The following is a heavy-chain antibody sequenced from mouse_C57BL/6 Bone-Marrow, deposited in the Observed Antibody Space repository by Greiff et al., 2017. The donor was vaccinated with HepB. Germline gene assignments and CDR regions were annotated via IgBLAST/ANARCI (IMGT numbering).Heavy chain of an antibody. D-gene: IGHD1-1*01. Sequence: VMLVESGGGLVKPGGFLKLSCAASGFTFSDYGMHWVRQASEKGLEWVAYISSGSSIIYYADTVKGRFTIARDNAKNTLFLHMTSLRSEDTAMYYCARRRNYGYVDYRGQGTTHTVSS. J-gene: IGHJ2*01. CDR1: GFTFSDYG. V-gene: IGHV5-17*01. CDR2: ISSGSSII. CDR3: ARRRNYGYVDY.